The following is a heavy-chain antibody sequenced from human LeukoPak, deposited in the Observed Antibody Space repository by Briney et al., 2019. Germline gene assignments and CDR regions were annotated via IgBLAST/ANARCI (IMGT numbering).Heavy chain of an antibody. J-gene: IGHJ3*02. CDR3: ARSSPRDAFDI. CDR1: GFTFSSYA. Sequence: GGSLRLSCAASGFTFSSYAMHWVRQAPGKGLEWVAVISYDGSNKYYADSVKGRFTISRDNAKNSLYLQMHSLRAEDTAVYYCARSSPRDAFDIWGQGTMVTVSS. CDR2: ISYDGSNK. V-gene: IGHV3-30-3*01.